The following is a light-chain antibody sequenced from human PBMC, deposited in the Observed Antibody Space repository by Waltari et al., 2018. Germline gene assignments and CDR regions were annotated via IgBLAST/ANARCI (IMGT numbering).Light chain of an antibody. V-gene: IGKV3-20*01. CDR3: QQHGTLPAT. Sequence: EIVFTQSTGTQSLSPGVRGTLSCRASQTVCSSSLGWYQQKPRQDPRLVIYRPSRRAPGIPDRFSGSRSGTDFSLTSSRQEPEDFAVYYGQQHGTLPATFGQGTKVEIK. CDR2: RPS. CDR1: QTVCSSS. J-gene: IGKJ1*01.